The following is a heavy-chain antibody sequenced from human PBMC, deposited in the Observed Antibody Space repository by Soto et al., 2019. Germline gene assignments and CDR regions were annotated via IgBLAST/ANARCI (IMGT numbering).Heavy chain of an antibody. V-gene: IGHV3-23*01. CDR2: ISATTGNT. J-gene: IGHJ4*02. D-gene: IGHD2-15*01. Sequence: EVRLSESGGGLVQPGESLRLSCAASGFNFSIYGMIWVRQAPGKGLEWVSGISATTGNTYYTNSVKGRFTISRDNFENTLFLQMNNLRAEDTGLYYCAIDSDGGYWGQGTLVTVSS. CDR1: GFNFSIYG. CDR3: AIDSDGGY.